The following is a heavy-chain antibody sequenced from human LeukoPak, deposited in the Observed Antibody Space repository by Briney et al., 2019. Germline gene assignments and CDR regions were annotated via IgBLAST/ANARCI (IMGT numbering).Heavy chain of an antibody. CDR3: ARGLHYYDSSGYYWGNFDY. V-gene: IGHV3-48*01. CDR1: GFTFSGYS. D-gene: IGHD3-22*01. J-gene: IGHJ4*02. Sequence: GGSLRLSCAASGFTFSGYSMNWVRQAPGKGLEWVSYISSSSSTIYYADSVKGRFTISRDNAKNSLYLQMNSLRAEDTAVYYCARGLHYYDSSGYYWGNFDYWGQGTLVTVSS. CDR2: ISSSSSTI.